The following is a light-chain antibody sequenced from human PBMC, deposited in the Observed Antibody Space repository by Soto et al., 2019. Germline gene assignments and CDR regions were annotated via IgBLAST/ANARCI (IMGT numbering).Light chain of an antibody. CDR3: SSYSSSSTLFV. V-gene: IGLV2-14*01. J-gene: IGLJ1*01. CDR1: SSDVGAYKY. Sequence: ALTQPASVSGSPGQSITISCTGTSSDVGAYKYVSWYQQHPGKAPKVMIYEVSNRPSGVSNRFSGSKSGNTASLTISGLQAEDEADYFCSSYSSSSTLFVFGTGTKVTVL. CDR2: EVS.